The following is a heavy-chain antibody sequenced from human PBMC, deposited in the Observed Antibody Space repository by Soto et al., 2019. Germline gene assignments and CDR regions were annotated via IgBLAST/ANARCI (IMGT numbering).Heavy chain of an antibody. V-gene: IGHV4-59*01. D-gene: IGHD4-4*01. CDR1: GGSISSYY. CDR3: ARGMTTVTALDY. Sequence: PSETLCLTCTVSGGSISSYYWSWIRQPPGKGLEWIGYIYYSGSTNYNPSLKSRVTISVDTSKNQFSLKMSSVSAAYTSVYYCARGMTTVTALDYWGQVTRIAV. J-gene: IGHJ4*02. CDR2: IYYSGST.